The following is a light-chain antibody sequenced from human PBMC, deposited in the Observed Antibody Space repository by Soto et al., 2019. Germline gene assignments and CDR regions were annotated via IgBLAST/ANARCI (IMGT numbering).Light chain of an antibody. J-gene: IGLJ1*01. Sequence: QSALTQPASVSGSPGQSITNSCTGTTSDVGSSNLVSWYQQHPGKVPKLIIYGVSNRPSGVSNRFSGSKSGNAASLTISGLQAEDEADYYCFSFAGSSTYVFGTGTKVTVL. V-gene: IGLV2-23*02. CDR3: FSFAGSSTYV. CDR1: TSDVGSSNL. CDR2: GVS.